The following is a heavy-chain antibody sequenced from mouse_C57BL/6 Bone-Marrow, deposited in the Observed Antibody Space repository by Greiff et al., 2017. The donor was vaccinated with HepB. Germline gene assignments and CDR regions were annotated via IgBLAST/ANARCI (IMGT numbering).Heavy chain of an antibody. CDR3: ARLEVSECYPYYAMDY. Sequence: QVQLQQPGAELVRPGTSVKLSCKASGYTFTSYWMHWVKQRPGQGLEWIGVIDPSDSYTNYNQKFKVKATLTVDKSSSTAYMQLSSLTSEDSAVYYCARLEVSECYPYYAMDYWGQGTSVTVSS. J-gene: IGHJ4*01. V-gene: IGHV1-59*01. D-gene: IGHD1-1*01. CDR2: IDPSDSYT. CDR1: GYTFTSYW.